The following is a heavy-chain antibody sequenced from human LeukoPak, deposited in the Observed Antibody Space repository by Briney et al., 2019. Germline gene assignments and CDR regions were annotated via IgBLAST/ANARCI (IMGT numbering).Heavy chain of an antibody. Sequence: ASVKVSCKASGYTFTSYGISWVRQAPGQGLEWMGWISVYKGNTNYAQKLQGRVTMTTDTSTSTAYMELRSLTSDDTAVYYCARSLLVVPDASGEHDAFDMWGQGTMVTVSS. CDR1: GYTFTSYG. CDR3: ARSLLVVPDASGEHDAFDM. CDR2: ISVYKGNT. D-gene: IGHD2-8*02. V-gene: IGHV1-18*01. J-gene: IGHJ3*02.